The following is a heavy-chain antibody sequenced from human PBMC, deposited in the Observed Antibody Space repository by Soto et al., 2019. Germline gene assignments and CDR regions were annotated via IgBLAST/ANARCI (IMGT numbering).Heavy chain of an antibody. Sequence: QVQLVQSGAEVKKPGSSVKVSCKASGDTFSNFGISWVRQAPGQGLEWMGGIIPMFGPANYAQKFQGRVTITEDESKITAYMELSSLRSEDTAVYYCTRDRDYSAYDPAGQYYYGMDVWGQGTTVTVSS. CDR1: GDTFSNFG. V-gene: IGHV1-69*01. CDR3: TRDRDYSAYDPAGQYYYGMDV. CDR2: IIPMFGPA. D-gene: IGHD5-12*01. J-gene: IGHJ6*02.